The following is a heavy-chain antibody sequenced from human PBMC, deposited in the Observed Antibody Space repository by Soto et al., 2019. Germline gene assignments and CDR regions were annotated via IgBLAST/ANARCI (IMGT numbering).Heavy chain of an antibody. D-gene: IGHD3-10*01. CDR2: ISGSDGTT. CDR1: GFTFSNYA. V-gene: IGHV3-23*01. CDR3: AKVIGGSESYWGGSHYYYALDV. J-gene: IGHJ6*02. Sequence: EVQLLESGGGLVHPWGSLRLSCGTSGFTFSNYAMGWVRQAPGKGLEWVSVISGSDGTTYYADSVRGRFTMSRDNSRNTIYLQRMSLLAEDTAVYYCAKVIGGSESYWGGSHYYYALDVWGQGTTVTVSS.